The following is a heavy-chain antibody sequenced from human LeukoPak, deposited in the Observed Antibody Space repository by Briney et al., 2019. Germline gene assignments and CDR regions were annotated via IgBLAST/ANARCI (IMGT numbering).Heavy chain of an antibody. Sequence: GGSLRLSCAASGFTFNNYAMNWVRQAPGKGLEWVSSISGGGETTYYADSAKGRFTISRDNSQNTLYLQMNSLRAEDTAVFYCARDYADYVGYFFFDYWGQGTLVTVSS. V-gene: IGHV3-23*01. J-gene: IGHJ4*02. D-gene: IGHD4-17*01. CDR3: ARDYADYVGYFFFDY. CDR2: ISGGGETT. CDR1: GFTFNNYA.